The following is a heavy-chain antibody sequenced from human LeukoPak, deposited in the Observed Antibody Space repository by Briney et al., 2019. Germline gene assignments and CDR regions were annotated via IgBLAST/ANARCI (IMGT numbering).Heavy chain of an antibody. J-gene: IGHJ4*02. Sequence: ASVKVSCKASGGTFSSYAISWVRQAPGQGLEWMGGIIPIFGTANYAQKFQGRVTITADKSTSTAYMELSSLRSEDTAVYYCARENEMATSLDYWGQGTLVTVSS. D-gene: IGHD5-24*01. CDR2: IIPIFGTA. CDR3: ARENEMATSLDY. V-gene: IGHV1-69*06. CDR1: GGTFSSYA.